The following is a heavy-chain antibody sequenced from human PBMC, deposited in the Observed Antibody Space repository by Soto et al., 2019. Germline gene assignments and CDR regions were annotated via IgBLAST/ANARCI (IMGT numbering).Heavy chain of an antibody. Sequence: QITLKESGPTLVQPTQTLTLACTFSGFSRTTGGMGVGWIRQPPEKAPEWLALIYWDGDRRYRPSLMSRLTSAKDTSKNQVVLTMTNTDPVDTATYYCVHSRCGGDCLQYYSSHYSHGMDIWGQGTTVTVSS. V-gene: IGHV2-5*02. J-gene: IGHJ6*02. CDR1: GFSRTTGGMG. CDR3: VHSRCGGDCLQYYSSHYSHGMDI. CDR2: IYWDGDR. D-gene: IGHD2-21*02.